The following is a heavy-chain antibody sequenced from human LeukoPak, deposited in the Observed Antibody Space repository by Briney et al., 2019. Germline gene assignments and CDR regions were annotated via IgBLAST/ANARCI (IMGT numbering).Heavy chain of an antibody. V-gene: IGHV4-59*08. CDR3: ARHFSDDYYDSSAFLGGAFDI. CDR2: IYYSGST. D-gene: IGHD3-22*01. Sequence: SETLSLTCAVYGGSFSSYYWSWIRQPPGKGLEWIGCIYYSGSTNYNPSLKSRVTISVDTSKNQFSLKLSSVTAADTAVYYCARHFSDDYYDSSAFLGGAFDIWGQGTMVTVSS. J-gene: IGHJ3*02. CDR1: GGSFSSYY.